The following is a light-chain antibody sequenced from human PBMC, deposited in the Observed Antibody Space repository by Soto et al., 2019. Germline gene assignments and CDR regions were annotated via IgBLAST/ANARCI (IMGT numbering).Light chain of an antibody. CDR1: SSDVGAYNY. CDR2: DVS. Sequence: QSVLTQPVSVSGSPGQSITISCTGTSSDVGAYNYVSWCQQHPGKAPKLIIYDVSNRPSGVSDRFSASKSGNTASLTISGLQAEDEADYYCSSYTSSISYVFGTGTKVTVL. V-gene: IGLV2-14*01. CDR3: SSYTSSISYV. J-gene: IGLJ1*01.